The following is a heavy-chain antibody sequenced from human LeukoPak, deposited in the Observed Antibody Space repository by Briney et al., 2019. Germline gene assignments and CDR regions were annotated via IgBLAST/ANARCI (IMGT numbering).Heavy chain of an antibody. Sequence: SETLSLTCSVSGASITSYYWSWVRQPPGKGLEWIGHIYYSGSTKYNPTLMSRVTISIDTSKNQISLKLNFVTAADTAVYFCARDRVRLVSGDTVYYYGMDVWGQGTTVTVSS. D-gene: IGHD5/OR15-5a*01. CDR1: GASITSYY. V-gene: IGHV4-59*01. CDR3: ARDRVRLVSGDTVYYYGMDV. CDR2: IYYSGST. J-gene: IGHJ6*02.